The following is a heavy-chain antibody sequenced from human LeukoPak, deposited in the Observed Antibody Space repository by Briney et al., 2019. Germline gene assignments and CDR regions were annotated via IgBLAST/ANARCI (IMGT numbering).Heavy chain of an antibody. CDR3: ARWGLGKGDGFDI. J-gene: IGHJ3*02. Sequence: GGSLRLSCAASGFTFSGYWMHWVRQAPGKGLVWVSRINSDGSSTSYADSVKGRFTISRDNRKNTLYLQMNSLRAEDTAVYYCARWGLGKGDGFDIWGQGTMVTVSS. V-gene: IGHV3-74*01. CDR1: GFTFSGYW. CDR2: INSDGSST. D-gene: IGHD3-10*01.